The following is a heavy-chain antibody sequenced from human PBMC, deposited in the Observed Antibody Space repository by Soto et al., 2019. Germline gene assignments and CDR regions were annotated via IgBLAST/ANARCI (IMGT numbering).Heavy chain of an antibody. J-gene: IGHJ5*02. CDR1: GGTFTNYV. V-gene: IGHV1-69*01. Sequence: QVQLVQSGAEVRKPGSSVKVSCKISGGTFTNYVISWLRQAPGQGLEWMGGLIPIFGAANLAQKVRGRVTRTEDESTSTVNMELSSPTAEDTAFYSCATGRSSAKFDPWGQGTLVTVSS. CDR3: ATGRSSAKFDP. CDR2: LIPIFGAA. D-gene: IGHD6-6*01.